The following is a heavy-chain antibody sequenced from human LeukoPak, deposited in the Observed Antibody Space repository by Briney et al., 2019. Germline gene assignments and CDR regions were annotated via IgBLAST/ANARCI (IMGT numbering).Heavy chain of an antibody. V-gene: IGHV1-18*01. CDR2: ISAYNGNT. J-gene: IGHJ5*02. CDR3: ARGFSWYEVPHWFDP. Sequence: GASVKVSCKASGYTFTSYGISWVRQPPGQGHEWMGWISAYNGNTNYAQKLQGRVTMTTDTSTSTAYMELRSLRSDDTAVYYCARGFSWYEVPHWFDPWGQGTLVTVSS. CDR1: GYTFTSYG. D-gene: IGHD6-13*01.